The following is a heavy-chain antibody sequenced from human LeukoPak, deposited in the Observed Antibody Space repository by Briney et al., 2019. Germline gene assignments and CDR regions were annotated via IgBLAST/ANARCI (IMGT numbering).Heavy chain of an antibody. J-gene: IGHJ4*02. D-gene: IGHD5-18*01. Sequence: ASVKVSCKTSGYTFTNYYMHWVRQAPGQGLEWMGIISPSGGSTTYAQKFQGRVTMTSDTSTSTVYMELSSLRSEDTAVYYCARGLSVGYTYGPGDYWGQGTLVTVSS. CDR2: ISPSGGST. CDR3: ARGLSVGYTYGPGDY. V-gene: IGHV1-46*01. CDR1: GYTFTNYY.